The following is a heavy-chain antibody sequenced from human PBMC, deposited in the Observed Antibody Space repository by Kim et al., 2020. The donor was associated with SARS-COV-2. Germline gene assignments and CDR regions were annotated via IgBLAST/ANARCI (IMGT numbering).Heavy chain of an antibody. CDR1: GGSISSGGYY. J-gene: IGHJ4*02. V-gene: IGHV4-31*03. CDR2: IYYSGST. CDR3: ARVNLVGRLLVPSYFDY. D-gene: IGHD2-8*02. Sequence: SETLSHTCTVSGGSISSGGYYWSWIRQHPGKGLEWIGYIYYSGSTYYNPSLKSRVTISVDTSKNQFSLKLSSVTAADTAVYYCARVNLVGRLLVPSYFDYWGQGTLVTVSS.